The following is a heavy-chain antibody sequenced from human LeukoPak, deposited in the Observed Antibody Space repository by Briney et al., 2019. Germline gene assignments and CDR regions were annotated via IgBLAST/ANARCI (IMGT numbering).Heavy chain of an antibody. J-gene: IGHJ3*02. V-gene: IGHV4-39*07. CDR1: GGSISSRSYH. CDR3: AIAFYSSYAFDI. Sequence: PSETLSLTCTVSGGSISSRSYHWGWIRQPPGKGLECIATIYYTGTSYYNPSLKSRVTISVDTSKNQFSLKLSSVTAADTAVYYCAIAFYSSYAFDIWGQGTMVTVSS. CDR2: IYYTGTS. D-gene: IGHD6-6*01.